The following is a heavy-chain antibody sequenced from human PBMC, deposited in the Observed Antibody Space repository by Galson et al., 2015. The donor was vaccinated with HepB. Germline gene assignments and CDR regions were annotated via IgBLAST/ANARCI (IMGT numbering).Heavy chain of an antibody. J-gene: IGHJ5*02. CDR3: TRDRNWFDP. V-gene: IGHV4-59*01. CDR1: GGSTSTYY. Sequence: LTCAVSGGSTSTYYWSWIRQPPGKGLEWIAYINYSGTTNYNPSLKSRVTISVDTSKNQISLKLSTVTAADTAVYYCTRDRNWFDPWGQGTLVTVSS. CDR2: INYSGTT.